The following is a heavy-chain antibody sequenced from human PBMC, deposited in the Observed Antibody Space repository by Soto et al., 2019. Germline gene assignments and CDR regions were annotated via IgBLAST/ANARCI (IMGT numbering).Heavy chain of an antibody. D-gene: IGHD1-1*01. Sequence: EVQLVESGGGLVQPGGSLRLSCAGSGFIFSTYDMSWVRQTAGKRLEWVSTIGVGGDTYYEDSVKGRFTIFRENAKNSLYLQMNSLRVGDTATYYCARAMEVDPIDYWGQGTLVTVSS. CDR1: GFIFSTYD. V-gene: IGHV3-13*01. J-gene: IGHJ4*02. CDR3: ARAMEVDPIDY. CDR2: IGVGGDT.